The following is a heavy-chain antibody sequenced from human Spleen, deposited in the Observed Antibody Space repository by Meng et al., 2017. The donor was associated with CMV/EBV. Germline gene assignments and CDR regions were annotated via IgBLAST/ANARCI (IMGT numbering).Heavy chain of an antibody. CDR3: TADHGSGRYS. CDR2: INPDGRST. J-gene: IGHJ5*02. D-gene: IGHD3-10*01. V-gene: IGHV3-74*03. CDR1: GFIFNTYW. Sequence: EVQLLESGGDLVQPGGSLRHSCAASGFIFNTYWMHWVRQAPGKGLLWVSRINPDGRSTTYAESVKGRFTISRDNAKNTLYLQMNSLRDEDTAVYYCTADHGSGRYSWGQGTLVTVSS.